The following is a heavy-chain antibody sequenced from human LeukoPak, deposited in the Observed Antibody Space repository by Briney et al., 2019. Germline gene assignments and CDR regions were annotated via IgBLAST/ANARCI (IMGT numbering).Heavy chain of an antibody. V-gene: IGHV1-69*05. Sequence: SVKVSCXASGGTFSTYAISWVRQARGQGLEWMGGITPIFGTANYAQKFQGRVTITTDESTSTAYMELSSLRSEDTAVYYCARDLGIAAAGTAYWGQGTLVTVSS. CDR3: ARDLGIAAAGTAY. CDR2: ITPIFGTA. D-gene: IGHD6-13*01. CDR1: GGTFSTYA. J-gene: IGHJ4*02.